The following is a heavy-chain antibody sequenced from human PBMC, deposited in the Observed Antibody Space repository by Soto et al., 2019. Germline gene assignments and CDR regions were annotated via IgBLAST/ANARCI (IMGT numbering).Heavy chain of an antibody. CDR2: INHRGSS. Sequence: PSQTLSLTCAVYGGSLSGYYWSWIRQSPGKGLEWIWEINHRGSSYYNPSLKSRVTLSVDTSKNQFSVRLNSVTAADTAVYYGAPLTVSKSGPYGIQVGGQGTTVTVS. V-gene: IGHV4-34*01. CDR1: GGSLSGYY. J-gene: IGHJ6*02. CDR3: APLTVSKSGPYGIQV. D-gene: IGHD5-18*01.